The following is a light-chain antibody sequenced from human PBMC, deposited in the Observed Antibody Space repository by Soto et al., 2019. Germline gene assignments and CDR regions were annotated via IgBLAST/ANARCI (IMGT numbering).Light chain of an antibody. CDR1: SSGIRDYNY. J-gene: IGLJ1*01. CDR3: TSKSPDF. V-gene: IGLV2-14*01. CDR2: EVS. Sequence: QSVLTQPASVSGSPGQSITISCTGTSSGIRDYNYVSWYQQLPGNAPKLIMYEVSNRPSGISNRFSGSKSGNTASLTISGLQAEDEADYYCTSKSPDFFGTGTKVTLL.